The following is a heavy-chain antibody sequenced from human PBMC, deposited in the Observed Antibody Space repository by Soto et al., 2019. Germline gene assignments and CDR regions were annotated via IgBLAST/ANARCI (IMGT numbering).Heavy chain of an antibody. CDR3: ARDLVVPASTAAGCIYHGLDV. J-gene: IGHJ6*04. CDR1: GYTFTSYY. V-gene: IGHV1-46*01. CDR2: INPSAGST. D-gene: IGHD2-2*01. Sequence: ASVKVSCKASGYTFTSYYIHWLRQSPGQGLEWLGVINPSAGSTTYAQEFQGRVSITRDTSASTVKTELTSLRSEDTAVYYFARDLVVPASTAAGCIYHGLDVWGKGTRVTVSS.